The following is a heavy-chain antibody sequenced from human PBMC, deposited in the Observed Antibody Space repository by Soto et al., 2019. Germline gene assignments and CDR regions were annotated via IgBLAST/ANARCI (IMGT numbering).Heavy chain of an antibody. Sequence: EVQLVESGGGLVQPGGSLRLSCAASGFTVSSNYMSWVRQAPGKGLEWVSGIYSGGSKYYADSVKGRFTISRDNSKNTLYLQMNSLRAEDTAVYYCARDGYDSSGYYPEYFQHWGHGTLVTVSS. CDR2: IYSGGSK. D-gene: IGHD3-22*01. CDR3: ARDGYDSSGYYPEYFQH. CDR1: GFTVSSNY. J-gene: IGHJ1*01. V-gene: IGHV3-66*01.